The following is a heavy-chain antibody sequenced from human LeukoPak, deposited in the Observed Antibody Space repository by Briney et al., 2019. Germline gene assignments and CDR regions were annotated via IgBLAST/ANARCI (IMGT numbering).Heavy chain of an antibody. V-gene: IGHV4-34*01. D-gene: IGHD3-9*01. CDR2: INHSGST. Sequence: SETLSLTCAVYGGSFSGYYWSWIRQPPGKGLEWIGEINHSGSTNYNPSLKSRVTISVDTSKNQFSLKLSSVTAADTAVYYCAKRSYYDILTGYYNGAFDIWGQGTMVTVSS. CDR3: AKRSYYDILTGYYNGAFDI. J-gene: IGHJ3*02. CDR1: GGSFSGYY.